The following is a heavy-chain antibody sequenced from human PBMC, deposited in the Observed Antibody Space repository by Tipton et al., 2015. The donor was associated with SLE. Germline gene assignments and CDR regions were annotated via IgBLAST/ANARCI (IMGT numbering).Heavy chain of an antibody. Sequence: TLSLTCAVSGGSINSYNWWTWIRQLPGKGLEWIGYIYYSGNTYYNPSLGSRLTISVDTSKDQFSLRLTSVTAADTAVYYCARATDWNLSPDVWGKGTTVTVSS. CDR1: GGSINSYNW. J-gene: IGHJ6*04. V-gene: IGHV4-31*11. CDR3: ARATDWNLSPDV. CDR2: IYYSGNT. D-gene: IGHD1-7*01.